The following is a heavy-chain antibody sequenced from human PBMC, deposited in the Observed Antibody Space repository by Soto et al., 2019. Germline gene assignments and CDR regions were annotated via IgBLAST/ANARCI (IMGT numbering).Heavy chain of an antibody. D-gene: IGHD4-4*01. CDR2: MNPNNGNP. CDR3: GGTLYSNNFDY. CDR1: GYTFTSYD. J-gene: IGHJ4*02. Sequence: QVQLVQSGAEVKKPGASVKVSCKASGYTFTSYDINWVRQATGQGLEWMGWMNPNNGNPGYAQKFQGRVTMTRNTSISTVYMELSSLRSEDTAVYYCGGTLYSNNFDYWGQGPLVTVSS. V-gene: IGHV1-8*01.